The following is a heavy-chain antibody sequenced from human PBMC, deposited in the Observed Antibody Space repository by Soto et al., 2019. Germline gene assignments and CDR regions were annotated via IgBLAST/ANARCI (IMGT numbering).Heavy chain of an antibody. V-gene: IGHV4-39*01. CDR3: ATQEVGGTYVYTFDP. CDR1: GGSISDNDYY. J-gene: IGHJ5*02. D-gene: IGHD1-26*01. Sequence: SETLSLTCTVSGGSISDNDYYWSWIRQPPGKGLEWIGTISHTGSAYYNPSLESRVAISVDTSKNQFSLNLDSVTAADTAVYYCATQEVGGTYVYTFDPWGQGTLVTVSS. CDR2: ISHTGSA.